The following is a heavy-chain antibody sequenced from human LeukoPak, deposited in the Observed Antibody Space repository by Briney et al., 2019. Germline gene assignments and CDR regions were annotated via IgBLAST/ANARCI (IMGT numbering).Heavy chain of an antibody. CDR3: SRPGYCSGDTCYVAFDI. D-gene: IGHD2-15*01. Sequence: GGSLRLSCAASGFTFSSYSMNWVRQAPGKGLEWVSSISSSSSYIYYADSVKGRFTISRDNAKNSLYLQMNSLRAEDTAVYYCSRPGYCSGDTCYVAFDIWGQGIMVTVSS. J-gene: IGHJ3*02. V-gene: IGHV3-21*01. CDR2: ISSSSSYI. CDR1: GFTFSSYS.